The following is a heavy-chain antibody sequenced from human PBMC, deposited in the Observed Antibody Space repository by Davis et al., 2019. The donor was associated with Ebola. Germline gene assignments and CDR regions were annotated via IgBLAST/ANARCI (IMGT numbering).Heavy chain of an antibody. CDR1: GLTVSNNY. D-gene: IGHD6-19*01. Sequence: GESLKISCAASGLTVSNNYMSWVRQAPGKGLEWVSVIYAGGNTYYADSVKGRFTISRDNSGNTLYLQMDSLRADDTAVYYCARVLSGWLGYWGQGTLVTVSS. V-gene: IGHV3-53*01. J-gene: IGHJ4*02. CDR2: IYAGGNT. CDR3: ARVLSGWLGY.